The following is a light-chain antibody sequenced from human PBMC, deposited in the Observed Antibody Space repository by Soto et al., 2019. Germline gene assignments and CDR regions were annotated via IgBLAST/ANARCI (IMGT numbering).Light chain of an antibody. CDR3: SSYTSSSTLYV. J-gene: IGLJ1*01. CDR2: DVS. V-gene: IGLV2-14*01. Sequence: QSVLTQPASVSGSPGQSITISCTGTSSDVGGYNYVSWYQRHPGKAPKLMIYDVSNRPSGVSNRFSGSKSGNTASLTISGLQAEDEADYYCSSYTSSSTLYVFGAGIKVTVL. CDR1: SSDVGGYNY.